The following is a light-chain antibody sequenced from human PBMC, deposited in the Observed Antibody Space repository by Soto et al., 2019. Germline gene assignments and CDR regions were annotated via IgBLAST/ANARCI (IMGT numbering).Light chain of an antibody. CDR2: DAS. Sequence: EIVLTQSPATLSVSPGERATLSCRASQSVSSYLAWYQQKPGQAPRLLIYDASNRATGIPARLSGSGSETDFTLTISSLEPEDFAVYCCHQRSNWPPITFGQGTRLEIK. J-gene: IGKJ5*01. V-gene: IGKV3-11*01. CDR3: HQRSNWPPIT. CDR1: QSVSSY.